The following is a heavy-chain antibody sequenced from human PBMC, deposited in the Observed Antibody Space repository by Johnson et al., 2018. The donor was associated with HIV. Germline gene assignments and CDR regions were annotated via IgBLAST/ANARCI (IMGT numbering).Heavy chain of an antibody. CDR2: ISYDGSNK. V-gene: IGHV3-30*18. CDR1: GFTFSSYV. J-gene: IGHJ3*02. CDR3: AKGALGFLNAFDI. D-gene: IGHD3-16*01. Sequence: QVHLVESGGGVVQPGRSLRLSCAASGFTFSSYVMHWVRQAPGKGLEWVALISYDGSNKFYADSVKGRFTISRANSKNTLYLQMNSLRAEDTAVYYCAKGALGFLNAFDIWGQGTMVTVSS.